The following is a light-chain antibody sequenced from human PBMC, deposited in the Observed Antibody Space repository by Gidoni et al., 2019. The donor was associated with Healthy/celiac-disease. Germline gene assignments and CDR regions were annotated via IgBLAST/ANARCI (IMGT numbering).Light chain of an antibody. Sequence: IQLTQSPSTLSASLGDRVTITCRASQSISSWLAWYQQKPGKAPKLLIYDASSLESGVPSRFSGSGAGTEVTLTISSRQPDDVATYYCQQYNSYSLLTFGGGTKVEIK. J-gene: IGKJ4*01. CDR3: QQYNSYSLLT. CDR1: QSISSW. V-gene: IGKV1-5*01. CDR2: DAS.